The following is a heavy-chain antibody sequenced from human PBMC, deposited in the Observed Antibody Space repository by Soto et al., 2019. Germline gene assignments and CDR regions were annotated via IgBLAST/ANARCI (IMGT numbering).Heavy chain of an antibody. CDR1: GGSISSYY. Sequence: PSETLSLTCTVSGGSISSYYWSWIRQPPGKGLEWIGYIYYSGSTNYNPSLKSRVTISVDTSKSQFSLKLSSVTAADTAVYYCARQYYDYARNYYFDSWGQGTQVTVSS. CDR2: IYYSGST. J-gene: IGHJ4*02. D-gene: IGHD3-16*01. CDR3: ARQYYDYARNYYFDS. V-gene: IGHV4-59*08.